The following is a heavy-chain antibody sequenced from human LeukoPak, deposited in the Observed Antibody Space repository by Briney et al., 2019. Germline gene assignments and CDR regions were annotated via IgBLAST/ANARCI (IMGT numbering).Heavy chain of an antibody. V-gene: IGHV5-51*01. CDR1: EFDFDDYW. CDR3: ARRNYFDTYLDP. J-gene: IGHJ5*02. Sequence: GESLKISCKGPEFDFDDYWIGWVRQVPGRGLEWMGIVYPAGSYIHYSPSFQGRVSISVDRSVSTAYLQWTSLKASDSGVYFCARRNYFDTYLDPWGQGTLVTVSS. CDR2: VYPAGSYI. D-gene: IGHD3-22*01.